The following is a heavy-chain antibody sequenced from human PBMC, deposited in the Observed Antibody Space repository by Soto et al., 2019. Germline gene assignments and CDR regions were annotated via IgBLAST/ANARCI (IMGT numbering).Heavy chain of an antibody. J-gene: IGHJ5*02. CDR2: INDSGST. V-gene: IGHV4-34*01. Sequence: QVQLQQWGAGLLKPSETLSLTCAVYGGSFSGYFWSWIRQPPGKGLEWIGEINDSGSTNYNPSLMRRVTIAVNTYKNHLSLKLSSVTAADTALYYCARLLITFNWFDPWGQVTLVTASS. D-gene: IGHD3-16*01. CDR1: GGSFSGYF. CDR3: ARLLITFNWFDP.